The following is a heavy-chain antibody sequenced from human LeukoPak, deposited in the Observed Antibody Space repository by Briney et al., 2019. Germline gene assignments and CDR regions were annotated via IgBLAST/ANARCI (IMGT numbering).Heavy chain of an antibody. CDR3: VREFSSSSGYFDY. V-gene: IGHV3-21*01. CDR2: ISSSNINT. CDR1: GFTFSNYG. D-gene: IGHD6-6*01. Sequence: GGSLRLSCTASGFTFSNYGMYWVRQTPGKGLEWVSSISSSNINTYYAGSVKGRFTISRDNAKNSLYLQMSGLRAEDTAVYYCVREFSSSSGYFDYWGQGTLVSVSS. J-gene: IGHJ4*02.